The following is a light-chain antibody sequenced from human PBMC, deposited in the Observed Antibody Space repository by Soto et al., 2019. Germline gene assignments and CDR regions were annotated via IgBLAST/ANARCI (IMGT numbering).Light chain of an antibody. V-gene: IGLV1-44*01. CDR1: SSNIASNT. J-gene: IGLJ2*01. CDR2: NNN. CDR3: AAWDDSLNGPL. Sequence: LTQPPSASGTPGQRVTISCSGSSSNIASNTVNWYQQLPGTAPKLLIYNNNHRPSGVLDRFSGSKSGTSASLAISGLQSEDEADYYCAAWDDSLNGPLFGGGTKVTVL.